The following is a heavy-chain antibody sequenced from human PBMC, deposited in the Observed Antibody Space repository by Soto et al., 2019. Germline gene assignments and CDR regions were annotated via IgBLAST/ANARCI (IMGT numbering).Heavy chain of an antibody. CDR1: GYTLTELS. CDR2: FDPEDGET. CDR3: ATDHPENGSGSYYNPPGY. Sequence: ASVKVSCKVSGYTLTELSMHWVRQAPGKGLEWMGGFDPEDGETIYAQKFQGRVTMTEDTSTDTAYMELSSLRSEDTAVYYCATDHPENGSGSYYNPPGYWGQGTLVTVSS. J-gene: IGHJ4*02. D-gene: IGHD3-10*01. V-gene: IGHV1-24*01.